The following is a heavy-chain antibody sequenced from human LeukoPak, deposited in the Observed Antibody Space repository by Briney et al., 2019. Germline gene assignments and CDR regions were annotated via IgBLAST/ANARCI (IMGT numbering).Heavy chain of an antibody. V-gene: IGHV3-23*01. CDR2: ISGSGGST. J-gene: IGHJ3*02. Sequence: PGGSLRLSCAAPGFTFSSYAMSWVREAPGKGLEWVSAISGSGGSTYYADSVKGRFTISRDNSKNTLYLQMNSLRAEDTAVYYCAKTPRAFTMVRGVITGAFDIWGQGTMVTVSS. D-gene: IGHD3-10*01. CDR1: GFTFSSYA. CDR3: AKTPRAFTMVRGVITGAFDI.